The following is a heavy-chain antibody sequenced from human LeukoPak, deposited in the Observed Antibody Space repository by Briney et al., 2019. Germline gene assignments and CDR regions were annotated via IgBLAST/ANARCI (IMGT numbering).Heavy chain of an antibody. J-gene: IGHJ4*02. Sequence: GGSLRLSCAASGFTFSRYAMNWVRQAPGKGLEWVSYINTDSSDIHYADSVKGRFTISRDNARNTLYLQLSSLRAEDSAVYYCARDTFHPGLIDSWGQGTLVTVSS. CDR3: ARDTFHPGLIDS. V-gene: IGHV3-21*05. CDR1: GFTFSRYA. D-gene: IGHD2-21*01. CDR2: INTDSSDI.